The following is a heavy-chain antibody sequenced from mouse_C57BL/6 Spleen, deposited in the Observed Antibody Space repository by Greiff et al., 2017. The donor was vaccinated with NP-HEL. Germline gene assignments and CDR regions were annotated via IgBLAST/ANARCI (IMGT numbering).Heavy chain of an antibody. CDR2: INPYNGGT. J-gene: IGHJ2*01. V-gene: IGHV1-19*01. CDR1: GYTFTDYY. CDR3: ARFTTVVGSYFDY. Sequence: EVQLVESGPVLVKPGASVKMSCKASGYTFTDYYMNWVKQSHGKSLEWIGVINPYNGGTSYNQKFKGKATLTVDKSSSTAYMELNSLTSEDSAVYYCARFTTVVGSYFDYWGQGTTLTVSS. D-gene: IGHD1-1*01.